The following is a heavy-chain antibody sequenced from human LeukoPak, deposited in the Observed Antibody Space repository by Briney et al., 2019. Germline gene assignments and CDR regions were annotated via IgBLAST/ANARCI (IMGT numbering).Heavy chain of an antibody. V-gene: IGHV1-2*02. D-gene: IGHD5-24*01. CDR2: INPNSGGT. CDR3: ARERMEMATIYY. Sequence: ASVKVSCTASGYNFTGYYMHWVRQAPGQGLEWMGWINPNSGGTNYAQKFQGRVTMTRDTSISTAYMELSRLRSDDTAVYYCARERMEMATIYYWGQGTLVTVSS. CDR1: GYNFTGYY. J-gene: IGHJ4*02.